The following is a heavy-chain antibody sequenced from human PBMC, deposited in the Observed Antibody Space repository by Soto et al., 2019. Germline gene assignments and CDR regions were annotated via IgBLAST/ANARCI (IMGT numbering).Heavy chain of an antibody. CDR3: AKDNDVSYPGRYYYGMDV. CDR1: GFTFSSYG. CDR2: ISYDGSNK. D-gene: IGHD2-8*01. Sequence: QVQLVESGGGVVQPGRSLRLSCAASGFTFSSYGMHWVRQAPGKGLEWVAVISYDGSNKYYADSVKGRFTISRDNSKNTLYLQMNSRRAEDTAVYYCAKDNDVSYPGRYYYGMDVWGQGTTVTVSS. J-gene: IGHJ6*02. V-gene: IGHV3-30*18.